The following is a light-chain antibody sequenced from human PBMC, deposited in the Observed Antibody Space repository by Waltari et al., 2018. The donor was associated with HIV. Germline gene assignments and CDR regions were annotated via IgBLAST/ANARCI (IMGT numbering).Light chain of an antibody. CDR2: AAS. J-gene: IGKJ2*01. Sequence: DIQMTQSPSSLSASVGDRVTLTCQASQSIGNYLNWYQQKPGKAPNLLIHAASSLQSGVASRFSGSRSGTDFTLTISSLQPEDFATYYCQQSFNMPYTFGQGTKLDIK. V-gene: IGKV1-39*01. CDR3: QQSFNMPYT. CDR1: QSIGNY.